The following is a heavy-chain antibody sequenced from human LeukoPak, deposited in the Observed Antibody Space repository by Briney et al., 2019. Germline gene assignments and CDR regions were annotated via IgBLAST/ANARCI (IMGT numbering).Heavy chain of an antibody. CDR2: IRYDGSNK. J-gene: IGHJ4*02. V-gene: IGHV3-30*02. CDR3: AKDLNVVVVAEDDY. CDR1: GFTFSSYG. Sequence: GGSLRFSCAASGFTFSSYGMHWVRQAPGKGLEWVAFIRYDGSNKYYADSVKGRFTISRDNSKNTLYQQMNSLRAEDTAVYYCAKDLNVVVVAEDDYWGQGTLVTVSS. D-gene: IGHD2-15*01.